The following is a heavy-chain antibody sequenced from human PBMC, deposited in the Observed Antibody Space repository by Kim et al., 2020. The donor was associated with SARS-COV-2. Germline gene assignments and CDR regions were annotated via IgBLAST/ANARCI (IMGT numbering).Heavy chain of an antibody. J-gene: IGHJ5*02. V-gene: IGHV4-59*03. D-gene: IGHD1-26*01. CDR1: GGSMRSYY. CDR2: IYYSGTT. CDR3: ANSGSYNTCFDP. Sequence: SETLSLTCTVSGGSMRSYYWSWIRQSPGKGLEWIASIYYSGTTNYNPSLRSRVTLSVDTSKSQFSLKLTSVTAADTAVYYCANSGSYNTCFDPWGQGTL.